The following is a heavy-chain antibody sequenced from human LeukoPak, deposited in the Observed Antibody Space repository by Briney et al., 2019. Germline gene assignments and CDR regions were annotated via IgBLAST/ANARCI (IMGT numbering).Heavy chain of an antibody. Sequence: SETLSLTYSVSGGSIGTYYWSWIRQSPGKGLDWIGYIYVTGSTRYNPYLQSRVTISVDTPSNQFFLKIRSVTAADTAIYYCARHIGGCIEDMDVWGKGTKVTVSS. V-gene: IGHV4-59*08. J-gene: IGHJ6*03. CDR3: ARHIGGCIEDMDV. CDR1: GGSIGTYY. D-gene: IGHD2-8*01. CDR2: IYVTGST.